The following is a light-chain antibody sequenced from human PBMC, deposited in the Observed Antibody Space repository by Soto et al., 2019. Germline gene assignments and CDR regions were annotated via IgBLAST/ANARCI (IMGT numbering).Light chain of an antibody. CDR2: GVR. CDR3: SLYTSENTYV. CDR1: SNDIGAFDY. V-gene: IGLV2-14*01. J-gene: IGLJ1*01. Sequence: QSALTQPTSVSGSPGQSITIYCTGNSNDIGAFDYVSWYQQHPGKAPRLLIHGVRNRPPGISSRFSASKSGLTASLTISGLRADDEADYYCSLYTSENTYVFGTGTKLTVL.